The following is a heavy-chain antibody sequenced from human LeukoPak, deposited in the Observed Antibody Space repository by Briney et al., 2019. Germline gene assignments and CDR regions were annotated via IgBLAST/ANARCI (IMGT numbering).Heavy chain of an antibody. CDR1: GGSFSGYY. J-gene: IGHJ4*02. CDR3: ARRRQYYYGSGPLDY. Sequence: PSETLSLTCAVYGGSFSGYYWSWIRQPPGKGLEWIGEINHSGSTNCNPSLKSRVTISVDTSKNQFSLKLSSVTAADTAVYYCARRRQYYYGSGPLDYWGQGTLVTVSS. CDR2: INHSGST. V-gene: IGHV4-34*01. D-gene: IGHD3-10*01.